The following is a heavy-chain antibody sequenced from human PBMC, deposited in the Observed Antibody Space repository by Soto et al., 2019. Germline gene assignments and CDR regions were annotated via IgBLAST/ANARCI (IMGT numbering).Heavy chain of an antibody. CDR1: GFTFSSYA. Sequence: GSLRLSCAASGFTFSSYAMSWVRQAPGKGLEWVSAISGSGGSTYYADSVKGRFTISRDNSKNTLYLQMNSLRAEDTAVYYCAKSKGRGIAAAGTVFDYWGQGTLVTVSS. J-gene: IGHJ4*02. CDR2: ISGSGGST. D-gene: IGHD6-13*01. CDR3: AKSKGRGIAAAGTVFDY. V-gene: IGHV3-23*01.